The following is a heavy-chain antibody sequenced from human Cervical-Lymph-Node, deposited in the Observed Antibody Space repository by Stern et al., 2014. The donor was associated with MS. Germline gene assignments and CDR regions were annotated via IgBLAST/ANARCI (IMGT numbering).Heavy chain of an antibody. CDR1: GGSVSSGSYY. D-gene: IGHD4-17*01. V-gene: IGHV4-61*01. CDR3: ARDSGDSYYYYGMDV. J-gene: IGHJ6*02. Sequence: QVQLQESGPGLVKPSETLSLTCTVSGGSVSSGSYYWSWIRQPPGKGLEWIGYIYYSGSTNYNPSLKSRVTISVDTSKNQFSLKLSSVTAADTAVYYCARDSGDSYYYYGMDVWGQGTTVTVSS. CDR2: IYYSGST.